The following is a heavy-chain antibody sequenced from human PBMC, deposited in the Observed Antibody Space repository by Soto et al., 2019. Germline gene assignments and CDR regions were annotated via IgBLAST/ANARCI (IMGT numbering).Heavy chain of an antibody. D-gene: IGHD6-13*01. CDR3: AKDPRPIAKEYYYYGMDV. CDR2: ISYDGSNK. V-gene: IGHV3-30*18. J-gene: IGHJ6*02. CDR1: GFTFSSYG. Sequence: GGSLRLSCAASGFTFSSYGMHWVRQAPGKGLEWVAVISYDGSNKYYADSVKGRFTISRDNSKNTLYLQMNSLRAEDTAVYYCAKDPRPIAKEYYYYGMDVWGQGTKVTVSS.